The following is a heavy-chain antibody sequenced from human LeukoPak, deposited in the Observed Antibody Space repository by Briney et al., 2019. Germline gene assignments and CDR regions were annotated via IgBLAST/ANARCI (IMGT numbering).Heavy chain of an antibody. Sequence: GESLKISCKGSGYSFTSYWIGWVRQMPGKGLEWVGIIHPGDSDTRYSPSFQGQVTISADKSISTAYLQWSSLKASDTAMYYCARDAGTYSYGEGYGMDVWGQGTTVTVSS. CDR2: IHPGDSDT. J-gene: IGHJ6*02. V-gene: IGHV5-51*01. CDR3: ARDAGTYSYGEGYGMDV. CDR1: GYSFTSYW. D-gene: IGHD5-18*01.